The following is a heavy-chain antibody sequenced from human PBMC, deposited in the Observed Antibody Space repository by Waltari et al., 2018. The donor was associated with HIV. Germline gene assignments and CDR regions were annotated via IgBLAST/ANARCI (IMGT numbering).Heavy chain of an antibody. CDR1: GFTVSSNY. D-gene: IGHD2-21*02. CDR3: ASIAYCGGDCYPRGMDV. Sequence: EVQLVESGGGLVQPGGSLRLSCAASGFTVSSNYMRWVRQAPGKGLELVSMISTGGSTYYPDPGKGRFTIARDNSKNTLYLPMNSLRAEDTAVYYCASIAYCGGDCYPRGMDVWGQGTTVTVSS. CDR2: ISTGGST. J-gene: IGHJ6*02. V-gene: IGHV3-66*01.